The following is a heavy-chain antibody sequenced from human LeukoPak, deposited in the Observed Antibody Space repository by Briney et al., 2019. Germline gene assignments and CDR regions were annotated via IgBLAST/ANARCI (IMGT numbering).Heavy chain of an antibody. Sequence: GGSLRLSCAASGFTFRDYYMGWIRQAPGKGLEWVSYITSSGSSMYNADSVKGRFTISRDNARNSLHRQMNGLSAEDTAVYFCARAFNGGFDIWGQGTMVTVSS. CDR1: GFTFRDYY. J-gene: IGHJ3*02. V-gene: IGHV3-11*04. CDR2: ITSSGSSM. D-gene: IGHD2-8*01. CDR3: ARAFNGGFDI.